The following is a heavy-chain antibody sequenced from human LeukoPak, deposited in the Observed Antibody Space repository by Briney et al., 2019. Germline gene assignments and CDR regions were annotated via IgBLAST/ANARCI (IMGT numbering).Heavy chain of an antibody. D-gene: IGHD5-12*01. V-gene: IGHV3-11*05. Sequence: GGSLRLSCAASGFTFSDYYMTWIRKAPGRGLEWISHISTSGSYTNYADSVKGRFTISRDNAESSLYLQMNSLRAEDTAVYYCARGGSRGYSGYDSNWGQGTLVTVSS. J-gene: IGHJ4*02. CDR1: GFTFSDYY. CDR2: ISTSGSYT. CDR3: ARGGSRGYSGYDSN.